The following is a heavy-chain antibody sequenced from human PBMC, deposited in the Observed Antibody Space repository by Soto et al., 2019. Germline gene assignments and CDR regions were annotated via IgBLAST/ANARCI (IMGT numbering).Heavy chain of an antibody. V-gene: IGHV1-18*04. Sequence: ASVKGSFQASCFTLTSYGISWVRQAPGQGLEWMGWISAYNGNTNYAQKLQGRVTMTTDTSTSTAYMELRSLRSDDTAVYYCARWTGIAAAGTGWFDPWGQGTLVTVS. CDR3: ARWTGIAAAGTGWFDP. D-gene: IGHD6-13*01. CDR2: ISAYNGNT. J-gene: IGHJ5*02. CDR1: CFTLTSYG.